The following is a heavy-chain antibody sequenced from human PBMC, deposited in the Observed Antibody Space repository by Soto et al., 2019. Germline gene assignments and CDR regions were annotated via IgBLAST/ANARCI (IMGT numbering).Heavy chain of an antibody. D-gene: IGHD1-26*01. CDR3: VGDGTKNLRDRFEP. Sequence: QVVLQESGPGVVKPSDTLSLTCNVSGASLSRYYWSWIRQPPGKGLEWIGRIYATGDTDYNPSLKSRISMSVDMSKKQFSRTLRSVTAADTAIYYCVGDGTKNLRDRFEPWGRGILVTVSS. V-gene: IGHV4-4*07. CDR2: IYATGDT. CDR1: GASLSRYY. J-gene: IGHJ5*02.